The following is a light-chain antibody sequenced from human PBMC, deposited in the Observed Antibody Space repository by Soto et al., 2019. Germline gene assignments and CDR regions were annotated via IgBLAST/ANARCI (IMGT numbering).Light chain of an antibody. CDR1: SSNIGSNY. CDR2: RAS. V-gene: IGLV1-47*01. J-gene: IGLJ2*01. Sequence: QSVLTQPPSASGTPGQRVTISCSGSSSNIGSNYVYWYQQVPGTAPRPLMYRASQRPSGVPDRFSGSKSGTSASLAISGLRSEDEADYYCAAWDDTLKGLVFGGGTKLTVL. CDR3: AAWDDTLKGLV.